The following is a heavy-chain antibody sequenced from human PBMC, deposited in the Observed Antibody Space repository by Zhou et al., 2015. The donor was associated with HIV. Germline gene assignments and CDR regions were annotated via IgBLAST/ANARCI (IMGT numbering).Heavy chain of an antibody. J-gene: IGHJ1*01. CDR1: GGTFSSYA. D-gene: IGHD3-22*01. CDR3: ARGGAKTSYYYDSSGYYYPYFQH. CDR2: IIPIFGTA. V-gene: IGHV1-69*12. Sequence: QVQLVQSGAEVKKPGSSVKVSCKASGGTFSSYAISWVRQAPGQGLEWMGGIIPIFGTANYAQKFQGRVTITADESTSTAYMELSSLRSEDTAVYYCARGGAKTSYYYDSSGYYYPYFQHWGQGHPWSTVSS.